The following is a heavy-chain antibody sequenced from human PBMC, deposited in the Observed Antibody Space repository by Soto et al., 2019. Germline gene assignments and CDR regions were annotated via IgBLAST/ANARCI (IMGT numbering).Heavy chain of an antibody. V-gene: IGHV1-18*01. CDR1: GYTFTSFG. Sequence: GASVKVSCKASGYTFTSFGIIWVRQAPGQGLEWMGWISAYNGNTNYAQKLQGRVTMTTDTSTSTAYMELRSLRSDDTAVYCCARDTAAAGIFDYWGQGTLVTVSS. CDR3: ARDTAAAGIFDY. D-gene: IGHD6-13*01. CDR2: ISAYNGNT. J-gene: IGHJ4*02.